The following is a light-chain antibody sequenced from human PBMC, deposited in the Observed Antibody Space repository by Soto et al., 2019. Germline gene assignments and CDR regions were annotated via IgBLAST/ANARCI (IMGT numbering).Light chain of an antibody. CDR2: EVS. CDR3: CSYAGSYV. V-gene: IGLV2-11*01. Sequence: QAVVTQPRSVSGSPGQSVTISCTGTSSDVGAYNYVSWYQQHPGKAPKVMIYEVSKRPSGVPDRFSGSKSGNTASLTISGLQADDEADYYCCSYAGSYVFGTGTKLTVL. J-gene: IGLJ1*01. CDR1: SSDVGAYNY.